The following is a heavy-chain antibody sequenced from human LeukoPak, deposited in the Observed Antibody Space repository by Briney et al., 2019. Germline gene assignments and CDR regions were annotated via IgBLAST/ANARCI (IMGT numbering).Heavy chain of an antibody. CDR2: INAGNGNT. V-gene: IGHV1-3*01. Sequence: ASVKVSCKASGYTFTSYAMHWVRQAPGQRLEWMGWINAGNGNTKYSQKFQGRVTITRDTSASTAYMELSSLRSEDTAVYYCAREFSPGIQLWLGYWGQGTLVTVSS. J-gene: IGHJ4*02. D-gene: IGHD5-18*01. CDR1: GYTFTSYA. CDR3: AREFSPGIQLWLGY.